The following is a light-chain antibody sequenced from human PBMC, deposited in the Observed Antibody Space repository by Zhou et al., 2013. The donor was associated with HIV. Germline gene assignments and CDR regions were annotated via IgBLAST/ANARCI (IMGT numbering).Light chain of an antibody. J-gene: IGKJ1*01. CDR3: QQYNSYPWT. CDR2: AAS. Sequence: DIQMTQSPSSLSASVGDRVTISCRASQTINNYLNWYQQKPGTAPKLLIYAASTLQSGVPSRFSGSGSGTEFTLTISSLQPDDFATYYCQQYNSYPWTFGQGTKVEIK. CDR1: QTINNY. V-gene: IGKV1-16*01.